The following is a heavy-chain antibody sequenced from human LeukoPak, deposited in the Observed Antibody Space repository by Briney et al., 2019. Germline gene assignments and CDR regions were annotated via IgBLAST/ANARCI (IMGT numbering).Heavy chain of an antibody. V-gene: IGHV3-30*02. D-gene: IGHD4-23*01. J-gene: IGHJ4*02. Sequence: PGGSLRLSCAASGFTFSTYGMHWVRQAPGKGLEWVAVIWNDGNKKHYADSVKGRFTISRDNSKNTLYVQMNSLRADDTAMYYCVKDPFYGGNPLYYFHYWGQGTLVTVSS. CDR3: VKDPFYGGNPLYYFHY. CDR2: IWNDGNKK. CDR1: GFTFSTYG.